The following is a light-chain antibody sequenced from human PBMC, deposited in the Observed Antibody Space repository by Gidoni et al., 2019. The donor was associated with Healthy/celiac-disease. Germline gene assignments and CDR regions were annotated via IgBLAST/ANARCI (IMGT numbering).Light chain of an antibody. V-gene: IGKV1-27*01. CDR1: KGIINY. CDR3: QKYNSAPRT. J-gene: IGKJ1*01. CDR2: AAS. Sequence: TQTTQSPSSLSASVVDRVTITCRASKGIINYLAWYQQKPGKVPKLLIYAASTLQSGVPSRFSGSGSGTDFTLTISSLQPEDVATYYCQKYNSAPRTFXQXTKVEIK.